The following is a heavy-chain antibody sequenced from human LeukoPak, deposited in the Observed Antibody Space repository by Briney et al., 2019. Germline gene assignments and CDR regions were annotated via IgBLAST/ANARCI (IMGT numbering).Heavy chain of an antibody. CDR3: ARHEGDGDHFDY. V-gene: IGHV4-59*08. CDR2: IYFSGRT. J-gene: IGHJ4*02. CDR1: GGSISNYY. D-gene: IGHD2-21*02. Sequence: SETLSLTCSVSGGSISNYYWSWIRQPPGKGLEWMGYIYFSGRTNYSPSLQSRVTISVDTSKNQFSLKLNSMTTADTAVYYCARHEGDGDHFDYWGQGTLVTVSS.